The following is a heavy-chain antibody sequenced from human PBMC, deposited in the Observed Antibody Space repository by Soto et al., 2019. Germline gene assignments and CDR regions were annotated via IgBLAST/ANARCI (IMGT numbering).Heavy chain of an antibody. D-gene: IGHD1-1*01. CDR2: IHSAGST. CDR3: AKSAREYDLFDY. Sequence: GGSLRLSCAASGFSVSTSYMSWVRQAPGKGLEWVSSIHSAGSTHYADSVKGRFTISRDNSKNTLYLQMNSLRAEDTAVYYCAKSAREYDLFDYWGQGTLVTVSS. J-gene: IGHJ4*02. V-gene: IGHV3-53*01. CDR1: GFSVSTSY.